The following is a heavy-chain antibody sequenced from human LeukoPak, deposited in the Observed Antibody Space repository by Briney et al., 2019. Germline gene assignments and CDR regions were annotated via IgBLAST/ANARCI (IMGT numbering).Heavy chain of an antibody. J-gene: IGHJ4*02. CDR1: GYSISSDYY. Sequence: PSETLSLTCSVSGYSISSDYYWGWIRQPPGKGLEWIGSIYHSGTIYYNPSLKSRVTISVDTSKKQFSLKLRSVTAADTAVYYCARVMNYYDSRGYPPPAVADYWGQGTLVTVSS. CDR2: IYHSGTI. V-gene: IGHV4-38-2*02. D-gene: IGHD3-22*01. CDR3: ARVMNYYDSRGYPPPAVADY.